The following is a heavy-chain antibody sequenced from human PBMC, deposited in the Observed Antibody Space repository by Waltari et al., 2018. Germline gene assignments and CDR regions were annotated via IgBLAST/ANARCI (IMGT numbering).Heavy chain of an antibody. J-gene: IGHJ4*02. V-gene: IGHV3-72*01. D-gene: IGHD2-21*02. Sequence: EVQLVESGGNLVQPGGSLRLSCAASGFPLRDSDMDWVRQAPEKGLEWVGRSRNKARNYITEYAASVKGRFSISRDASKNSLYLQLNSLKTEDTAVYYCARDSDGDSNLDYWGQGTLVAVSS. CDR1: GFPLRDSD. CDR3: ARDSDGDSNLDY. CDR2: SRNKARNYIT.